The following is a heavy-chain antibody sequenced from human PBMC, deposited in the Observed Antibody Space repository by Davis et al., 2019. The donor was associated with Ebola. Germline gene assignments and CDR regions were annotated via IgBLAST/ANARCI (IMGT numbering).Heavy chain of an antibody. CDR1: GFNFRSYG. Sequence: GGSLRLSCAASGFNFRSYGMHWVRQAPDKGLEWVAVIWYDGSRKYYGDSVKGRFTISRDNSNNLLYLQMNSLRAEDTAVYYCAREGYKLERRTPPNRYDPGWGQGTLVTVSS. V-gene: IGHV3-33*01. J-gene: IGHJ4*02. CDR2: IWYDGSRK. D-gene: IGHD1-1*01. CDR3: AREGYKLERRTPPNRYDPG.